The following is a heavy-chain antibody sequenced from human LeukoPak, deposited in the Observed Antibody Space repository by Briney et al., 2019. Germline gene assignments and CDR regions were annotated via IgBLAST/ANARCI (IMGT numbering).Heavy chain of an antibody. J-gene: IGHJ4*02. D-gene: IGHD5-24*01. V-gene: IGHV3-23*01. CDR2: ISGSGGST. CDR1: GFTFSSYA. Sequence: PGGSLRLSCAASGFTFSSYAMSWVRQAPGEGLEWVSAISGSGGSTYYADSVKGRFTISRDNSKNTLYLQMNSLRAEDTAVYYCARIVEMATTTFDYWGQGTLVTVSS. CDR3: ARIVEMATTTFDY.